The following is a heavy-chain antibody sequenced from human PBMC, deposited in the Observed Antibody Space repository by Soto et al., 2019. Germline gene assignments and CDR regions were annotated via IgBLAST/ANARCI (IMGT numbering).Heavy chain of an antibody. D-gene: IGHD3-10*01. V-gene: IGHV4-39*01. CDR2: IYYSGST. J-gene: IGHJ4*02. CDR3: ARPGENAGSGSYPLDY. Sequence: QLQLQESGPGLVKPSETLSLTCTVSGGSISSSSYYWGWIRQPPGKGLEWIGSIYYSGSTYYNPTLKSRVTISVATSKNQCSLKRSSVTAADTAVYYCARPGENAGSGSYPLDYWGQGTLVTVSS. CDR1: GGSISSSSYY.